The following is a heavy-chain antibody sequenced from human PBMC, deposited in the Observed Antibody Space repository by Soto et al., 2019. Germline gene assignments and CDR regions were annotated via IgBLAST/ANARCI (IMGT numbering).Heavy chain of an antibody. J-gene: IGHJ5*02. V-gene: IGHV2-5*02. CDR3: AHRVPYYSYRDVGWFDT. Sequence: QITLKEYGPTLVAPTQTLTLTCSFSGFSLSSSGVGVGWLRQAPGKALECLGIINWDNDLRYSPSLNKTLTLTKDTSTNQVILTMTYMEPVDTAAYYCAHRVPYYSYRDVGWFDTCGQGTLVTVS. D-gene: IGHD3-10*01. CDR2: INWDNDL. CDR1: GFSLSSSGVG.